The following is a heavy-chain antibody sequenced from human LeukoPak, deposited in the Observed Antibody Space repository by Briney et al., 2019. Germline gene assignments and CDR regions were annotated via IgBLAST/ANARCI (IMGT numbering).Heavy chain of an antibody. CDR2: ISSSSSYI. CDR3: AKDKGYYDSSGYYDV. V-gene: IGHV3-21*04. D-gene: IGHD3-22*01. CDR1: GFTFSSYS. J-gene: IGHJ4*02. Sequence: GGSLRLSCAASGFTFSSYSMNWVRQAPGKGLEWVSSISSSSSYIYYADSVKGRFTISRDNAKNSLYLQMNSLRAEDTALYYCAKDKGYYDSSGYYDVWGQGTLVTVSS.